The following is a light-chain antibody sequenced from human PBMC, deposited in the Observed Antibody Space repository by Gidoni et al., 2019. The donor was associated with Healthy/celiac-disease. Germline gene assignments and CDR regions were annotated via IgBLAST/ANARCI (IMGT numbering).Light chain of an antibody. Sequence: IQMTQSPSSLSASVGDRVTITCRASQSISSYLNWYQQKPGKAPKLLIYAASSLQSGVPSRFSGSGSGTDFTLTISSLQPEDFATYYCQQSYSTPRTFGQEAKVGIK. V-gene: IGKV1-39*01. CDR1: QSISSY. CDR2: AAS. J-gene: IGKJ1*01. CDR3: QQSYSTPRT.